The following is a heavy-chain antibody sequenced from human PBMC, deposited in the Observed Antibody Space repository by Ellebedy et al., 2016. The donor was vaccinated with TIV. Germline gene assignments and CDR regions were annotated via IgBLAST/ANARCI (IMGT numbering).Heavy chain of an antibody. CDR1: GFTFSSYW. J-gene: IGHJ5*02. D-gene: IGHD3-10*01. CDR3: ARGYGSGTLGWFDP. Sequence: GESLKISCAASGFTFSSYWMHWVRQAPGKGLVWVSGINSDGITTTYADSVKGRFTISRDNAKNTLYLQMNSLRAEDTAVYYCARGYGSGTLGWFDPWGQGTLVTVSS. CDR2: INSDGITT. V-gene: IGHV3-74*01.